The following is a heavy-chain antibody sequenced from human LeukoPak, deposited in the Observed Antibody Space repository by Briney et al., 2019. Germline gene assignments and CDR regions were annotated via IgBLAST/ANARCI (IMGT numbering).Heavy chain of an antibody. CDR3: AKDRWVRYGSGSYLDY. CDR1: GFTFDDYA. J-gene: IGHJ4*02. Sequence: SGRSLRLSCAASGFTFDDYAMHWVRQAPGKGLEWVSGISWNSGSIGYADSVKGRFTISRDNAKNTLYLQMNSLRAEDTAVYYCAKDRWVRYGSGSYLDYWGQGTLVTVSS. CDR2: ISWNSGSI. V-gene: IGHV3-9*01. D-gene: IGHD3-10*01.